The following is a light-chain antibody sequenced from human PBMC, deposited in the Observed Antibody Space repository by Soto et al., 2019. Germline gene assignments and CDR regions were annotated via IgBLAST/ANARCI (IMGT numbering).Light chain of an antibody. Sequence: DIQMTQSPSTLSASVGDRVTITCRASQSISSWLAWYQQKPGKAPKLLIYKASSLESGVPSRFSGSGSGTEFPLTINSLQPDDFATYYCQQYNSYSLTFGGGTKVEIK. CDR2: KAS. CDR3: QQYNSYSLT. CDR1: QSISSW. J-gene: IGKJ4*01. V-gene: IGKV1-5*03.